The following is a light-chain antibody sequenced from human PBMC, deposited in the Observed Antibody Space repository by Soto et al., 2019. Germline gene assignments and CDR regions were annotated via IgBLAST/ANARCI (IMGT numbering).Light chain of an antibody. CDR3: QQYGSSPTT. Sequence: EIVLTQSPGTLSLSPGEIATLSCRASQTVLNNYLTWYQQKPGQAPRRLIFGASIRATGIPDRFSGSGSGTDFTLTISRLEPEDFAVYYCQQYGSSPTTFGQGTKVDIK. CDR2: GAS. CDR1: QTVLNNY. V-gene: IGKV3-20*01. J-gene: IGKJ1*01.